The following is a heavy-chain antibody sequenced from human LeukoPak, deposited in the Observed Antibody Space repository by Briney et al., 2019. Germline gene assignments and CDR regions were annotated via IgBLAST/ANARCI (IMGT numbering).Heavy chain of an antibody. CDR1: GYSISSGYY. D-gene: IGHD2-2*02. Sequence: PSETLSLTCIVSGYSISSGYYWGWIRQPPGKGLEWIGNLYHSGSTYYNPSLRSRATISGDTSKNQFSLSLSSVTAADTAVYYCARECSSTTCYTRSFDPWGRGTLVTVSS. CDR2: LYHSGST. J-gene: IGHJ5*02. CDR3: ARECSSTTCYTRSFDP. V-gene: IGHV4-38-2*02.